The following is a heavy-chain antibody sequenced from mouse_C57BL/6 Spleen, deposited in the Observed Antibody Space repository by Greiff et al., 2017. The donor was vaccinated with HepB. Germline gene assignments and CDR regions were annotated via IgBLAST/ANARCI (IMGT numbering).Heavy chain of an antibody. CDR2: IHPNCCST. CDR3: ARGGLYYDYDGGVDY. J-gene: IGHJ2*01. CDR1: GYTFTSYW. Sequence: QVQLQQPGAELVKPGASVTLSCKASGYTFTSYWMHWVKQRPGHGLEWIGMIHPNCCSTNYNEKFKSKDTLTVDKSYSTAYKQISSLTSEDSAVYYGARGGLYYDYDGGVDYWVQGTTLTVSS. D-gene: IGHD2-4*01. V-gene: IGHV1-64*01.